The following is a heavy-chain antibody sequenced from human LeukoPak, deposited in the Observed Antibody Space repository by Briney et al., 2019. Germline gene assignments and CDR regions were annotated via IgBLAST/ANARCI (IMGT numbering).Heavy chain of an antibody. CDR2: VYYSGRT. Sequence: SETLSLTCAVSGDSVSSDSYYWHWIRRSPGKGLEWVGFVYYSGRTKYNPSLKSRVAMSIATSKNQVSLRLRSVTAADPAMYFCVTEASTSYYDSSGYYRQTETFDVWGLGKMVTVSS. D-gene: IGHD3-22*01. V-gene: IGHV4-61*01. J-gene: IGHJ3*01. CDR3: VTEASTSYYDSSGYYRQTETFDV. CDR1: GDSVSSDSYY.